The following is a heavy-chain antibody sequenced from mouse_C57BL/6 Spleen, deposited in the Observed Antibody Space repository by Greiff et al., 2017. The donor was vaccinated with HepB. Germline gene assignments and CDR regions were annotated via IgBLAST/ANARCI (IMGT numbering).Heavy chain of an antibody. D-gene: IGHD2-5*01. CDR2: FHPYNDDT. J-gene: IGHJ2*01. CDR1: GYTFTTYP. Sequence: VHLVESGAELVKPGASVKMSCKASGYTFTTYPIEWMKQNHGKSLEWIGNFHPYNDDTKYNEKFKGKATLTVEKSSSTVYLELSRLTSDDSAVYYCAIAYYSNYTFDYWGQGTTLTVSS. CDR3: AIAYYSNYTFDY. V-gene: IGHV1-47*01.